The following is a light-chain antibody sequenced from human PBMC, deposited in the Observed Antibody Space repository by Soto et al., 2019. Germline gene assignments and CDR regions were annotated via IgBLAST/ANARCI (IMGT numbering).Light chain of an antibody. Sequence: SYELTQPPSVSVAPRQTATITCGGNNIGSRSVHWYQQKSRQAPVLVVFDDSVRPSGIPERISGYNSGNTATVTISGVEAGDEADYYCQVWDTTSDHWMFGGGTKLTVL. CDR1: NIGSRS. CDR2: DDS. V-gene: IGLV3-21*02. J-gene: IGLJ3*02. CDR3: QVWDTTSDHWM.